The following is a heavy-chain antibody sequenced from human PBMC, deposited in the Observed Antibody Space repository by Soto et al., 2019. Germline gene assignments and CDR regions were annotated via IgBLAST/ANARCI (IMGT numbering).Heavy chain of an antibody. V-gene: IGHV4-59*08. CDR1: GGSISSYY. J-gene: IGHJ4*02. D-gene: IGHD6-19*01. CDR2: IYYSGST. Sequence: PSETLSLTCTVSGGSISSYYWSWIRQPPGKGLEWIGYIYYSGSTNYNPSLKSRVTISVDASKNQFSLKLSSVTAADTAVYYCAISFNAGWYEPYDNWGQGTLVTVSS. CDR3: AISFNAGWYEPYDN.